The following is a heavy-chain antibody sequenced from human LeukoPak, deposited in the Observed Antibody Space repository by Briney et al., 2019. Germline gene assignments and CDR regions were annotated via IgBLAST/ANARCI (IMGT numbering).Heavy chain of an antibody. D-gene: IGHD6-19*01. J-gene: IGHJ3*02. Sequence: ASVTVSCKVSGYTLTELSMHWVRQAPGKGLEWMGGFDPEDGETIYAQKFQGRVTMTEDTSTDTAYMELSSLRSEDTAVYYCATVLAVAVNGAFDIWGQGTMVTVSS. CDR2: FDPEDGET. V-gene: IGHV1-24*01. CDR3: ATVLAVAVNGAFDI. CDR1: GYTLTELS.